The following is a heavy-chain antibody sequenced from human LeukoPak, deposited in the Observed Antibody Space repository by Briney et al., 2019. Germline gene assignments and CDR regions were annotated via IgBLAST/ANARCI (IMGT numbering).Heavy chain of an antibody. D-gene: IGHD6-25*01. V-gene: IGHV3-74*01. CDR2: ISTDGSRT. CDR1: GFTFSSYW. Sequence: AGGSLRLSCAASGFTFSSYWMHWVRQAPGKGLVWVSRISTDGSRTTYADTVKGRFTISRDNAKDTLYLQMNSLTVEDTAMYYCVRGTGYLLFDNWGQGTLVTVSS. J-gene: IGHJ4*02. CDR3: VRGTGYLLFDN.